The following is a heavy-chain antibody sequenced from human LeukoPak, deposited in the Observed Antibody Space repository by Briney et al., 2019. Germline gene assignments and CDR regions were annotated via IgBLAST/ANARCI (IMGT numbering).Heavy chain of an antibody. J-gene: IGHJ5*02. D-gene: IGHD3-22*01. CDR1: GGTFSSYA. CDR2: IIPILGIA. CDR3: ARVRDSSGYYGS. Sequence: ASVRVSCKAPGGTFSSYAISWVRQAPGQGLEWMGRIIPILGIANSAQKFQGRVTISPDKSTSTAYMELSSLRSEDTAVYYCARVRDSSGYYGSWGQGTLVTVSS. V-gene: IGHV1-69*04.